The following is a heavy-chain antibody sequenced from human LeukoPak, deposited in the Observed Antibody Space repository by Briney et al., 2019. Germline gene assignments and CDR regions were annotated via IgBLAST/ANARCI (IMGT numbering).Heavy chain of an antibody. V-gene: IGHV7-4-1*02. CDR2: INTNTGNP. J-gene: IGHJ4*02. CDR3: ARPTDENSGTYLGLKD. CDR1: GYTFTSYG. Sequence: ASVKVSCKASGYTFTSYGISWVRQAPGQGLEWMGWINTNTGNPTYAQGFTGRFVFSLDTSVSAAYLQISSLQAEGTAIYYCARPTDENSGTYLGLKDWGQGALVTVSS. D-gene: IGHD1-26*01.